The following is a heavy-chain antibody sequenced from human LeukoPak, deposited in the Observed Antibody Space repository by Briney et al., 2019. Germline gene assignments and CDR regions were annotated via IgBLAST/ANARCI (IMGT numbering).Heavy chain of an antibody. CDR1: GFTVSSNY. J-gene: IGHJ3*02. CDR3: ARVQYYYDSSGYYYNAFDI. CDR2: IYYSGST. Sequence: PGGSLRLSCAASGFTVSSNYMSWIRQPPGKGLEWIGYIYYSGSTNYNPSLKSRVTISVDTSKNQFSLKLSSVTAADTAVYYCARVQYYYDSSGYYYNAFDIWGQGTMVTVSS. D-gene: IGHD3-22*01. V-gene: IGHV4-59*02.